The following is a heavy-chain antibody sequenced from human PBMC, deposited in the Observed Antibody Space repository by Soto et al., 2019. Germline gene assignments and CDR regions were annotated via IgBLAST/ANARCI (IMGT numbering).Heavy chain of an antibody. Sequence: GASVKVSCKASGYTFTSYGISRVRQAPGQGLEWMGWISAYNGNTNYAQKLQGRVTMTTDTSTSTAYMELRSLRSDDTAVYYCARDVSYNWNYGKPVHFDYWGQGTLVTVSS. V-gene: IGHV1-18*01. CDR3: ARDVSYNWNYGKPVHFDY. D-gene: IGHD1-7*01. CDR2: ISAYNGNT. CDR1: GYTFTSYG. J-gene: IGHJ4*02.